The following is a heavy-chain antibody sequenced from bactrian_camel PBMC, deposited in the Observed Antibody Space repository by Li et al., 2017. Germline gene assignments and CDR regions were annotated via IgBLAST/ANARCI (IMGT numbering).Heavy chain of an antibody. CDR1: NHRGNC. V-gene: IGHV3S53*01. CDR2: MDSDGET. J-gene: IGHJ4*01. Sequence: HVQLVESGGGSVQAGGSLRLSCLYNHRGNCMGWYRQAPGKEREGVAHMDSDGETTYADSVKGRFTISRDNAKNSVYLQMNSLKLEDTAMYYCAADFGPYCSGSYLARRANFEGQGTQVTVS. D-gene: IGHD2*01.